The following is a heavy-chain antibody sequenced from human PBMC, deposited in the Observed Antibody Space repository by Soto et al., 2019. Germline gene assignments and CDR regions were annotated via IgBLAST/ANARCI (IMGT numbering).Heavy chain of an antibody. V-gene: IGHV3-30-3*01. CDR3: ARADDSSGYYYLDY. CDR2: ISYDGSNK. CDR1: GFTFSSYA. D-gene: IGHD3-22*01. J-gene: IGHJ4*02. Sequence: QVQLVESGGGVVQPGRSLRLSCAASGFTFSSYAMHWVRQAPGKGLEWVAVISYDGSNKYYADSVKGRFTISRDNSKNTLYLQMNSLRAEDTAVYYCARADDSSGYYYLDYWGQGTLVTVSS.